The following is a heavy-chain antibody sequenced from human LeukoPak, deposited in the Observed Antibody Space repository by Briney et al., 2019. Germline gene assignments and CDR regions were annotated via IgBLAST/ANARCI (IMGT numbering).Heavy chain of an antibody. CDR3: AREGRGYSYAFEY. D-gene: IGHD5-18*01. CDR2: ISSSSSSI. Sequence: GGSLRLSCAASGFTFSSYSMNWVRQAPGKGLEWVSSISSSSSSIYYADSVQGRFTISRDNGQNTLYLQMNSLRAEDTAVYYCAREGRGYSYAFEYWGQGTLVTVSS. CDR1: GFTFSSYS. J-gene: IGHJ4*02. V-gene: IGHV3-21*01.